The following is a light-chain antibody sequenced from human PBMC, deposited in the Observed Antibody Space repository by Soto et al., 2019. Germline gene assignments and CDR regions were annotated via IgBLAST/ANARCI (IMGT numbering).Light chain of an antibody. CDR3: QHTYSPPLT. Sequence: DIEMTQSPSSLSASVGDRVTITCRTRQTINNYLNWYQQKPGEAPKLLIYASSTLHSGVSSRFSGSGSGTDFTLTITSLQPEDFATYYGQHTYSPPLTFGGGTKVDVK. J-gene: IGKJ4*01. V-gene: IGKV1-39*01. CDR1: QTINNY. CDR2: ASS.